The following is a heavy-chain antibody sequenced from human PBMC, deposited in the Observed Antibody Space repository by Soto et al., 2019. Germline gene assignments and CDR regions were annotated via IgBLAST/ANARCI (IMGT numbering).Heavy chain of an antibody. CDR2: IIPIFGTA. J-gene: IGHJ6*02. CDR3: ARDRDLVVPAAITYYYYGMDV. V-gene: IGHV1-69*13. Sequence: GASVKVSCKASGGTFSSYAISWVRQAPGQGLEWMGGIIPIFGTANYAQKFQGRVTITADESTSTAYMELSSLRSEDTAVYYCARDRDLVVPAAITYYYYGMDVWGQGTTVTVSS. CDR1: GGTFSSYA. D-gene: IGHD2-2*01.